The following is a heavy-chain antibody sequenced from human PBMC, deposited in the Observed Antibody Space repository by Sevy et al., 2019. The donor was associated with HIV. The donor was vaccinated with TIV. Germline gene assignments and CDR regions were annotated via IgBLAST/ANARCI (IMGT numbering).Heavy chain of an antibody. CDR3: TRWSGAQSIFDY. CDR1: GFTFGDYA. D-gene: IGHD1-26*01. V-gene: IGHV3-49*04. J-gene: IGHJ4*02. CDR2: IKSKALGGTT. Sequence: GGSLRLSCTASGFTFGDYAMSWVRQAPGKGLEWVAFIKSKALGGTTEPAASVKGRFTISRDDSKSIAYLQMNNLKTEDTAVYYCTRWSGAQSIFDYWGQGTLVTVSS.